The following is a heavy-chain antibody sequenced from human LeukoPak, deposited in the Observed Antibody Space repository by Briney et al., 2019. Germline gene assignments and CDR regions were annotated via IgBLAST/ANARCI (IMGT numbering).Heavy chain of an antibody. CDR3: ARGRWEPSGY. Sequence: QSGGSLRLSCAASGFTFSTYGMHWVRQAPGEGLECVAVISYDGSNKYYADSVKGRFTISRDNSKNTLYLQMNSLRAEDTAVYYCARGRWEPSGYWGQGTLVTVSS. CDR2: ISYDGSNK. V-gene: IGHV3-30*03. D-gene: IGHD1-26*01. CDR1: GFTFSTYG. J-gene: IGHJ4*02.